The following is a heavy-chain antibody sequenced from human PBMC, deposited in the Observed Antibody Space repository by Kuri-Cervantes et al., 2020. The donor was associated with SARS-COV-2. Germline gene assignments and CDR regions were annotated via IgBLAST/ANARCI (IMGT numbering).Heavy chain of an antibody. D-gene: IGHD5-12*01. CDR2: IRYDGSNK. J-gene: IGHJ4*02. CDR1: GFTFSSYG. Sequence: GESLKISCAASGFTFSSYGMHWVRQAPGKGLEWVAFIRYDGSNKYYADSVKGRFTISRDNSKNSLYLQMNSLRTEDTALYYCAKDMAYSGYDYHLDYWGQGTLVTVSS. V-gene: IGHV3-30*02. CDR3: AKDMAYSGYDYHLDY.